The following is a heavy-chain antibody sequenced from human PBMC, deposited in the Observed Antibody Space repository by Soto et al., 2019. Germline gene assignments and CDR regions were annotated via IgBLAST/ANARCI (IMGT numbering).Heavy chain of an antibody. CDR3: VRASMPKAHFDS. Sequence: SSETLSLTCTVSGGSIRGYYWSWIRQSAGMGLEWIGRMHTSGSTNYNPSLKSRVTFSVDMSKNQISLKLTSVTAADTALYYCVRASMPKAHFDSWGQGTLVTVSP. CDR2: MHTSGST. J-gene: IGHJ4*02. V-gene: IGHV4-4*07. D-gene: IGHD2-2*01. CDR1: GGSIRGYY.